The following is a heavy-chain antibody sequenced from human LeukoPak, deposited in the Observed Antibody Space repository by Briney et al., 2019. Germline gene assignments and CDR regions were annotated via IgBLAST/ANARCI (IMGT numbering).Heavy chain of an antibody. CDR1: GFTFSYYG. V-gene: IGHV3-30*12. CDR2: IQYDGTKK. J-gene: IGHJ4*02. Sequence: PGGSLRLSCAASGFTFSYYGMHWVRQAPGKGLEWVAFIQYDGTKKYYADSLKGRFTISRDNSKNTLYVRMSSLRAEDTAVYYCARLLVYNSGGEAFDYWGQGTLVTVSS. D-gene: IGHD3-10*01. CDR3: ARLLVYNSGGEAFDY.